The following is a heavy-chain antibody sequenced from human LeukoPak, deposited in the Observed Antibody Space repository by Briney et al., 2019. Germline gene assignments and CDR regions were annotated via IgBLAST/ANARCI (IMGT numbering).Heavy chain of an antibody. J-gene: IGHJ4*02. CDR2: ISCSGGST. Sequence: GASLRLSSAASAFTFSSYAMSWVRQAPGKGLEWVSAISCSGGSTYYAYSVKGRFTISRDNSKNTLYLQMNSLRAEDTAVYYCAKTLRYFDWLSDFDYWGQGTLVTVSS. V-gene: IGHV3-23*01. CDR1: AFTFSSYA. D-gene: IGHD3-9*01. CDR3: AKTLRYFDWLSDFDY.